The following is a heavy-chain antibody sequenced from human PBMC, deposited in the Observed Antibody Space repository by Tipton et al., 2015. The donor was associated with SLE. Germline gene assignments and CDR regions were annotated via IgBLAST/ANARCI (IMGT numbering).Heavy chain of an antibody. CDR1: GFTFSSYS. Sequence: SLRLSCAASGFTFSSYSMNWVRQAPGKGLEWVSVIYSGGSTYYADSVKGRFTISRDNAKNSLYLQMNSLRAEDTAVYYCARDGKDYYDSSGYYPVATTGNYWGQGTLVTVSS. J-gene: IGHJ4*02. D-gene: IGHD3-22*01. V-gene: IGHV3-21*01. CDR3: ARDGKDYYDSSGYYPVATTGNY. CDR2: IYSGGST.